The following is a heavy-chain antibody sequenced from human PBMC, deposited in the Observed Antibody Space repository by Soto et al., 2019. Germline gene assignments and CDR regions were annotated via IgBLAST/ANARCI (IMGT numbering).Heavy chain of an antibody. V-gene: IGHV3-30*18. CDR2: ISHYETKK. D-gene: IGHD2-2*01. CDR3: AKDWVGGSNRYQLEK. J-gene: IGHJ4*01. Sequence: QVQLVESGGGVVQPGRSLRLSCAASGFTFSDYGMHWVRQAPGKGLEWVGTISHYETKKYFEDSVKGRFTIARDNSKNTVYLQLRSLRPEDTAVYYCAKDWVGGSNRYQLEKWGHGTLVIVSS. CDR1: GFTFSDYG.